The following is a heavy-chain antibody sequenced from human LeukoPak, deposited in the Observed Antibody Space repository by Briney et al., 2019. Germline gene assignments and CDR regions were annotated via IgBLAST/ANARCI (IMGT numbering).Heavy chain of an antibody. V-gene: IGHV1-18*01. CDR2: ISAYSGNK. J-gene: IGHJ5*01. CDR1: GYTFTSYG. Sequence: ASVKVSCKGAGYTFTSYGFSWVRQAPGQGLEWIGWISAYSGNKKYGQRFQDRLTMTTDASTSTSYMELRSLGSDDTAVYYCARDVGSGDGHNLDSWGHGTLVIVSS. CDR3: ARDVGSGDGHNLDS. D-gene: IGHD5-24*01.